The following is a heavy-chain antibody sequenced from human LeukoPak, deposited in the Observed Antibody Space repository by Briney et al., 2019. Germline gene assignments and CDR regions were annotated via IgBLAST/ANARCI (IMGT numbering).Heavy chain of an antibody. CDR1: GYIFTSYW. CDR2: INPSNSYT. CDR3: TRQSHCGGDCYFDY. D-gene: IGHD2-21*02. Sequence: GESLKISCKGSGYIFTSYWISWVRQMPGKGLEWMGRINPSNSYTNYNPSFQGHVTFSVDKSIATAYLQWPTLKASDTAMYYCTRQSHCGGDCYFDYWGQGTLVTVSS. J-gene: IGHJ4*02. V-gene: IGHV5-10-1*01.